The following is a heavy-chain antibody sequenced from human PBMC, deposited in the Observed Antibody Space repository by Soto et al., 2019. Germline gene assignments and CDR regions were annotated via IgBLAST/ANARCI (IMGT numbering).Heavy chain of an antibody. J-gene: IGHJ3*02. CDR3: AAGYTTGPDAFDI. V-gene: IGHV5-51*01. CDR2: IFPGDSDT. CDR1: GYNFANYW. D-gene: IGHD6-13*01. Sequence: GESLKISCKGSGYNFANYWIGWVRQMPGKGLEWMGMIFPGDSDTKNSPSLQGQITMSVDKSDSSAYLQWRSLKASDTAMYYCAAGYTTGPDAFDIWGQGAMVTVS.